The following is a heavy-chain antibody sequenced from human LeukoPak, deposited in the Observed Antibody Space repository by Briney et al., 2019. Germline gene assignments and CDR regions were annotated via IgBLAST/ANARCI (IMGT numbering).Heavy chain of an antibody. Sequence: ASVKVSCKASGYTFTSYGFSWVRQAPGQGLEWMGWISTFNGNRHYAQKLQDRVTMTTDTSTSTVYMELRSLRSDDTAVYYCARGVLSGSAPFDYWGQGTLVIVFS. CDR1: GYTFTSYG. CDR3: ARGVLSGSAPFDY. J-gene: IGHJ4*02. D-gene: IGHD1-26*01. V-gene: IGHV1-18*01. CDR2: ISTFNGNR.